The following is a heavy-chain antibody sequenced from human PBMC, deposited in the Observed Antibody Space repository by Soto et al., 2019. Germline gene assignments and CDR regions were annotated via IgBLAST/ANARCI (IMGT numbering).Heavy chain of an antibody. V-gene: IGHV1-69*06. J-gene: IGHJ6*02. CDR1: GGTFTSYT. Sequence: QVQLVQSGAEVKKPGSSVKVSCKASGGTFTSYTITWVRQAPGQGLEWMGGIIPIFATTNYAQKFQGRVTITADKSTSTAYMELSSLRSEDTAVYYCARLRMQLVRYYGMDVWGQGTTVTVSS. CDR3: ARLRMQLVRYYGMDV. CDR2: IIPIFATT. D-gene: IGHD6-6*01.